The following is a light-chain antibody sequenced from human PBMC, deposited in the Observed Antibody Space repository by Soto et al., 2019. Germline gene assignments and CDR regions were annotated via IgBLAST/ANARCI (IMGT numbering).Light chain of an antibody. CDR3: QRSNRTPPP. J-gene: IGKJ3*01. V-gene: IGKV1-39*01. Sequence: DIQMTQSPSSLSASLGDRVTITCRASQSISSYLNWYQQKPGKAPKLLIYAASSLQSGVPSRFGGSGSGTDFPLTISSLPPEVFATYYCQRSNRTPPPFGPGTKVDIK. CDR2: AAS. CDR1: QSISSY.